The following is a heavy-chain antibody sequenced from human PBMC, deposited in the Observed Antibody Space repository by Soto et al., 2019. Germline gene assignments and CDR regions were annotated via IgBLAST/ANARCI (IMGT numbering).Heavy chain of an antibody. D-gene: IGHD3-10*01. CDR1: GYLFISYG. J-gene: IGHJ4*02. Sequence: ASVKVSCKASGYLFISYGISWVRQAPGQGLERMGRISAYNGNTNYAQNLQGRVTMTTDTSTSTAYMELRSLRSDDTAVYYCARDLDGSGSYYTDYWGPGTLVTVSS. V-gene: IGHV1-18*01. CDR2: ISAYNGNT. CDR3: ARDLDGSGSYYTDY.